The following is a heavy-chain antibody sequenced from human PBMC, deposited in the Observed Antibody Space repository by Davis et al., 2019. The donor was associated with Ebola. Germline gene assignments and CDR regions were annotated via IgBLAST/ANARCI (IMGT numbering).Heavy chain of an antibody. CDR1: GGSISSSSYY. CDR2: IYYSGST. CDR3: ARDTIAVAAEYFQH. J-gene: IGHJ1*01. Sequence: PSETLSLTCTVSGGSISSSSYYWGWIRQPPGKGLEWIGSIYYSGSTYYNPSLKSRVTISVDTSKNQFSLKLSSVTAADTAVYYCARDTIAVAAEYFQHWGQGTLVTVSS. V-gene: IGHV4-39*07. D-gene: IGHD6-19*01.